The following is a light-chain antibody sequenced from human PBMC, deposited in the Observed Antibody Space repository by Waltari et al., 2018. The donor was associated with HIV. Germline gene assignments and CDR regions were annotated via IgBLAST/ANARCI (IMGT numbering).Light chain of an antibody. Sequence: IQMPQSPSLVSASVGARVTIPRWASQDITSRLVWYKQKPGKAPKLLIYAASTLLSGVPSRFRGSGSGTDFTLTIISLQPEDSATYFCQQADTFPWTFGQETKVEVK. J-gene: IGKJ1*01. V-gene: IGKV1-12*01. CDR2: AAS. CDR1: QDITSR. CDR3: QQADTFPWT.